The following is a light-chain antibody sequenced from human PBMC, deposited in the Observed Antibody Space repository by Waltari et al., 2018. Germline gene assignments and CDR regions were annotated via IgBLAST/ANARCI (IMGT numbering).Light chain of an antibody. CDR3: SSYAGSNNPL. CDR1: SSDVGGYNY. V-gene: IGLV2-8*01. CDR2: EVS. J-gene: IGLJ2*01. Sequence: QSALTQPPSASGSPGQSVTISCTGTSSDVGGYNYVSWYKQHPGKAPKLMISEVSKRPSGVPVLFSGSKSANTSSLTVSGLQAEDEADYYCSSYAGSNNPLFGGGTKLTVL.